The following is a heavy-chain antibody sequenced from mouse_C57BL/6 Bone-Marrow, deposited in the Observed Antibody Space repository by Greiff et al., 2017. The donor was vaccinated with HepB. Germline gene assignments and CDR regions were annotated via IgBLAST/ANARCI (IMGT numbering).Heavy chain of an antibody. CDR3: ARSEGNWDSFAY. Sequence: QVQLQQSGPELVKPGASVKISCKASGYAFSSSWMNWVKQRPGKGLEWIGRIYPGDGDTNYNGKFKGKATLTADKASSTAYMQLSSLTSEDSAVYFCARSEGNWDSFAYWGQGTLVTVSA. CDR1: GYAFSSSW. CDR2: IYPGDGDT. D-gene: IGHD4-1*01. J-gene: IGHJ3*01. V-gene: IGHV1-82*01.